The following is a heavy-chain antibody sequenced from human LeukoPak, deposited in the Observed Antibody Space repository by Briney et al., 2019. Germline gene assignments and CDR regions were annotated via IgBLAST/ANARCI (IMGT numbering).Heavy chain of an antibody. D-gene: IGHD6-13*01. V-gene: IGHV3-53*01. CDR2: IYSGGST. Sequence: GGSLRLSCAASGFTVSSNYMSWVAQAPGKGLEWVSVIYSGGSTYYADSVKGRFTISRDNSKNTLYLQMNSLRAEDTAVYYCARDRGIAAAGHGFDYSGQGTLVTVSS. CDR1: GFTVSSNY. J-gene: IGHJ4*02. CDR3: ARDRGIAAAGHGFDY.